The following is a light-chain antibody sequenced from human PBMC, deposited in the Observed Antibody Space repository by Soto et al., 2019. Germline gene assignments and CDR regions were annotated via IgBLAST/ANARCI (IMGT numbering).Light chain of an antibody. V-gene: IGKV1-5*03. Sequence: DIQMTQSPSTLSASVGDRVTITCRASQSISSWLAWYQQKPGKAPKLLIYKASSLASGVPSRLSGSGSGTELPRTISSLEPDDFATYFCQQYNSLGTCGQGTKVEIK. J-gene: IGKJ1*01. CDR1: QSISSW. CDR2: KAS. CDR3: QQYNSLGT.